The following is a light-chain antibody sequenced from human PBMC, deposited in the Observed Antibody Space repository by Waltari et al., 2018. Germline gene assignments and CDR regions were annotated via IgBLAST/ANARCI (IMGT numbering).Light chain of an antibody. V-gene: IGKV1-39*01. Sequence: DSEMTQSPSSLSASVGDIVTMTCRASQNISIYLNWYQQKPGKAPKVLIYGASNLQSGVPSRFSGSGSGTDFSLTISSLQPEDFATYYCQQSLKTPITFGQGTRLQIK. CDR3: QQSLKTPIT. CDR1: QNISIY. CDR2: GAS. J-gene: IGKJ5*01.